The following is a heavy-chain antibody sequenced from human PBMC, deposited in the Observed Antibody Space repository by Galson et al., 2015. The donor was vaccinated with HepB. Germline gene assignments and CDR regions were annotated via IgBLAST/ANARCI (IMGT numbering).Heavy chain of an antibody. D-gene: IGHD2-8*01. CDR2: ISGSGGST. CDR1: GFTFSSYA. CDR3: AKADIVLMVYALFDY. Sequence: SLRLSCAASGFTFSSYAMSWVRQAPGKGLEWVSAISGSGGSTYYADSVKGRFTISRDNSKNTLYLQMNSLRAEDTAVFYCAKADIVLMVYALFDYWGQGTLVTVSS. V-gene: IGHV3-23*01. J-gene: IGHJ4*02.